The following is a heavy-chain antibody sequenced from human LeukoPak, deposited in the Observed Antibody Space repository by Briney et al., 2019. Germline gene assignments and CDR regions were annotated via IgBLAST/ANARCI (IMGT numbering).Heavy chain of an antibody. CDR2: ISGSGGST. Sequence: GGSLRLSCAASGFTFSSYAMSWVRQAPGKGLEWVSAISGSGGSTYYADSVKGRFTISRDNSKNTLYLQMNSPRAEDTAVYYCAKGYSGYDYFDYWGQGTLVTVSS. CDR3: AKGYSGYDYFDY. V-gene: IGHV3-23*01. D-gene: IGHD5-12*01. J-gene: IGHJ4*02. CDR1: GFTFSSYA.